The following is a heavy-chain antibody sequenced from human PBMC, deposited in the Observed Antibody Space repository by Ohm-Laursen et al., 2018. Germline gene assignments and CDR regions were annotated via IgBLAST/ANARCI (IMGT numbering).Heavy chain of an antibody. V-gene: IGHV3-11*01. CDR2: ITSDGSTV. J-gene: IGHJ4*02. CDR3: ASDNGAY. CDR1: GFSFSDYH. D-gene: IGHD2-8*01. Sequence: SLRLSCTASGFSFSDYHMKWIRQAPGKGLEWVSSITSDGSTVYYADSVKGRFTISRDNAKHSVYLQMSSLSAEDTAVYYCASDNGAYWGQGALVTVSS.